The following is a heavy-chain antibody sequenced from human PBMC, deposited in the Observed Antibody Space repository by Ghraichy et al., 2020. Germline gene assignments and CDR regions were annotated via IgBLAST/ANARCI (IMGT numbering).Heavy chain of an antibody. D-gene: IGHD1-14*01. V-gene: IGHV3-48*02. CDR2: INTGTTTI. CDR1: GFTFSSYS. CDR3: ASGITGRLGPFDY. Sequence: GGSLRLSCAASGFTFSSYSMNWVRQAPGKGLEWLSYINTGTTTIYYADSVKGRFTISRDNAKNSLYLQMNSLRDEETAVYYCASGITGRLGPFDYWGQGILVNVSS. J-gene: IGHJ4*02.